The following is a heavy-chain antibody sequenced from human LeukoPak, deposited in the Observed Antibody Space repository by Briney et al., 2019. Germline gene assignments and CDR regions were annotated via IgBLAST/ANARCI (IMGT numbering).Heavy chain of an antibody. CDR3: ARVGYCSGGSCYAGAFDI. J-gene: IGHJ3*02. V-gene: IGHV4-59*01. CDR2: IYYSGST. CDR1: GGSISSYY. Sequence: SETLSLTCTVSGGSISSYYWSWIRQPPGKGLEWIGYIYYSGSTNYNPSLKSRVTISVDTSKNQFSLKLSSVTAADTAVYYCARVGYCSGGSCYAGAFDIWGQGTMVTVSS. D-gene: IGHD2-15*01.